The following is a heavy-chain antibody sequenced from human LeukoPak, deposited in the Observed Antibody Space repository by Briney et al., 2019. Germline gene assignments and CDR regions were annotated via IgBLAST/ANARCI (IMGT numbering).Heavy chain of an antibody. CDR3: AKAPGGATGLSYYFDY. V-gene: IGHV3-30*18. CDR2: ISYDGSNK. J-gene: IGHJ4*02. Sequence: GRSLRLSCAASGFTFSSYGMHWDRQAPGKGLEWVAVISYDGSNKYYADSVKGRFTISRDNSKNTLYLQMNSLRAEDTAVYYCAKAPGGATGLSYYFDYWGQGTLVTVSS. D-gene: IGHD3-16*02. CDR1: GFTFSSYG.